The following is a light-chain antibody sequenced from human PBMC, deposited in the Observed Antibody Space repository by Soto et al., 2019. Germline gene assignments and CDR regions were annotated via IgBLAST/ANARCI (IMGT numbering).Light chain of an antibody. CDR2: EVS. J-gene: IGLJ1*01. V-gene: IGLV2-14*01. CDR1: SSDVGGYNY. Sequence: QSALTQPASVSGSPGQSITISCTGTSSDVGGYNYVSWYQQHPGNAPKLIIYEVSNRPSGVSPRFSGSKSGNTASLTISRLQAEDEADYYCTSFTSSSTRVFGTGTQLTVL. CDR3: TSFTSSSTRV.